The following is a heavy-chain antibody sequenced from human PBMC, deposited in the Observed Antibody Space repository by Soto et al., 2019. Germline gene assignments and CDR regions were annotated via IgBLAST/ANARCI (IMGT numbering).Heavy chain of an antibody. J-gene: IGHJ4*02. Sequence: SETLSLTCTVSGGSISSYYWSWIRQPPGKGLEWIGYIYYSGSTNYNPSLKSRVTLSIDASKNQFSLQVRSVTAADTAVYYCASHFVTAVTEYHFDYWGQGALVTVSS. CDR3: ASHFVTAVTEYHFDY. CDR2: IYYSGST. CDR1: GGSISSYY. V-gene: IGHV4-59*08. D-gene: IGHD4-17*01.